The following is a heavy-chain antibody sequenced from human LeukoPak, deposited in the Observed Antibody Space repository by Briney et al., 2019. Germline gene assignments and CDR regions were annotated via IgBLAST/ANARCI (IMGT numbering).Heavy chain of an antibody. CDR2: VNNDGSST. J-gene: IGHJ4*02. CDR3: ARSSYPYYFDY. Sequence: QPGGSLRLSRVASGFTFSSYWMHWVRQAPGKGLMWVSRVNNDGSSTTYADSVEGRFTISRDNARNTLYLQMNSLRAEDTAVYYCARSSYPYYFDYWGQGTLVTVSS. V-gene: IGHV3-74*01. D-gene: IGHD6-19*01. CDR1: GFTFSSYW.